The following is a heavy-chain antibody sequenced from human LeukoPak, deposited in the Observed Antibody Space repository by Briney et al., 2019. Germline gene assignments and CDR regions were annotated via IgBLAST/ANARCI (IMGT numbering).Heavy chain of an antibody. CDR3: ARTWRDYGDYPGY. CDR1: GFIFSSYA. D-gene: IGHD4-17*01. CDR2: ISYDGSTK. J-gene: IGHJ4*02. Sequence: GGSLRLSCAASGFIFSSYAMYWVRQAPGKGLEWVAVISYDGSTKYYADSVKGRFTISRDNSKNTLFLQMSSLRAEDTAVFYCARTWRDYGDYPGYWGPGTLVTVSS. V-gene: IGHV3-30-3*01.